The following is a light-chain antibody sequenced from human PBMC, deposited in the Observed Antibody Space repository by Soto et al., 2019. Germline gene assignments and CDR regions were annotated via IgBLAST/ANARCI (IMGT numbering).Light chain of an antibody. CDR1: SSDVGGYNY. CDR3: CSYTSSSTLVV. Sequence: QSALTQPASVSGSPGQSITISCSGTSSDVGGYNYVSWYQQHTGKAPKLMIYDVSNRPSGVSNRFSGSKSGNTASLTISGLQAEDEADYYCCSYTSSSTLVVFGGGTKLTVL. V-gene: IGLV2-14*01. J-gene: IGLJ2*01. CDR2: DVS.